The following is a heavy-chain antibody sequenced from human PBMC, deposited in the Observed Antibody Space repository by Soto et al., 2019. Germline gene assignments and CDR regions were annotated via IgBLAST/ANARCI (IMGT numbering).Heavy chain of an antibody. CDR3: AREGDYVAGFDY. Sequence: GGSLRLSCAASGFTVSSNYMSWVRQAPGKGLEWVSVIYSGGSTYYADSVKGRFTISRDNSKNTLYLQMNSLGAEDTAVYYCAREGDYVAGFDYWGQGTLVTVSS. J-gene: IGHJ4*02. V-gene: IGHV3-53*01. CDR2: IYSGGST. D-gene: IGHD4-17*01. CDR1: GFTVSSNY.